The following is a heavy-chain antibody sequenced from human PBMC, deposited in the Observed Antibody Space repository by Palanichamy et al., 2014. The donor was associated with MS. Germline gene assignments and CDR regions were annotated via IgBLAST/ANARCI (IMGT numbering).Heavy chain of an antibody. V-gene: IGHV4-39*01. CDR1: GGSISSSSYS. D-gene: IGHD6-13*01. J-gene: IGHJ4*02. CDR3: ARRVRGNRSSSWYLIDY. Sequence: GLVKPSETLSLTCTVSGGSISSSSYSWGWIRQPPGKGLEWIGSIDYSGTTHYNPALKSRVTISVDTSKNQFSLKLSSVTAADTAVYYCARRVRGNRSSSWYLIDYWGQGTLVTVAS. CDR2: IDYSGTT.